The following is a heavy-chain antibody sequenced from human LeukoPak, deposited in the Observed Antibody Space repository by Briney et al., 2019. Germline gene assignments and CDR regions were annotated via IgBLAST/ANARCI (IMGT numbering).Heavy chain of an antibody. CDR1: GYTFTSYY. CDR3: AAVTTGLPIEWFDP. V-gene: IGHV1-46*01. D-gene: IGHD4-17*01. CDR2: INPSGGNT. J-gene: IGHJ5*02. Sequence: ASVKVSCKASGYTFTSYYMHWVRQAPGQGLEWMGIINPSGGNTNYAQKLQGRVTMTTDTSTSTAYMELRSLRSDDTAVYYCAAVTTGLPIEWFDPWGQGTLVTVSS.